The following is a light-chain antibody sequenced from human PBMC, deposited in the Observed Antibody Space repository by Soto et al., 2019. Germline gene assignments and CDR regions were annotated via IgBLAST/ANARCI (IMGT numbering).Light chain of an antibody. J-gene: IGKJ1*01. CDR2: AAS. Sequence: QMTQSPSTLSGSVGDRVTITYRASQTISSWLACYQQKPGKAPKLLIYAASSLQSGVPSRFSGSGSGTDFTLTIARLEPGDFAVYYCQQYGNSPQTFGQGTKVDIK. V-gene: IGKV1-5*01. CDR1: QTISSW. CDR3: QQYGNSPQT.